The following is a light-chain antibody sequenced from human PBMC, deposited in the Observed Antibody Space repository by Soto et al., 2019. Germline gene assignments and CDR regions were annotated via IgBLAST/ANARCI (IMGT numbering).Light chain of an antibody. CDR2: DAS. V-gene: IGKV3-11*01. J-gene: IGKJ4*01. CDR1: QSVSRS. CDR3: QQRSNR. Sequence: EIELTQSPATLSLSPGDRAVLSCRASQSVSRSLTWYQHKPGQAPRLLIYDASTRATGIPRRFSGSGSGTDFTLTISSLEPEDFAVYYCQQRSNRFGGGTKVEIK.